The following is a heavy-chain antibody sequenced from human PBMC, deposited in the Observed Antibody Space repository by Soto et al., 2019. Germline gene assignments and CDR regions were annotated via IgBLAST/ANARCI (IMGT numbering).Heavy chain of an antibody. V-gene: IGHV3-30*18. Sequence: GGSLRLSCAASGFTFSSYGMHWVRQAPGKGLEWVAVISYDGSNKYYADSVKGRFTISRDNSKNTLYLQMNSLRAEDTAVYYCAKDRWAYCSGGSCYSDFQHWGQGTLVTVSS. CDR1: GFTFSSYG. J-gene: IGHJ1*01. D-gene: IGHD2-15*01. CDR3: AKDRWAYCSGGSCYSDFQH. CDR2: ISYDGSNK.